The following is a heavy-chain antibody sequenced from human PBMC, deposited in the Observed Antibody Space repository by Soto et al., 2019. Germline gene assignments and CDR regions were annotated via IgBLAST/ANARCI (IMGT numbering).Heavy chain of an antibody. J-gene: IGHJ3*02. Sequence: QVQLQESGPGLVKPSETLSLTCTVSGGSISSYYWSWIRQPPGKGLEWIGYIYYSGSTNYNPSLKSRVXXXVXXSKNQFSLKLSSVTAADTAVYYCARDHGAYYGSGRGGAFDIWGQGTMVTVSS. CDR1: GGSISSYY. V-gene: IGHV4-59*01. D-gene: IGHD3-10*01. CDR3: ARDHGAYYGSGRGGAFDI. CDR2: IYYSGST.